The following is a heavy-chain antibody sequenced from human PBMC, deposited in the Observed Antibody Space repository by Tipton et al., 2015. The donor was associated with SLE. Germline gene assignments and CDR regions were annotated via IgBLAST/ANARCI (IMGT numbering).Heavy chain of an antibody. Sequence: GSLRLSCAASGFNFGIYGMNWVRQTPGKGLEWLSISYNGGPTYYADSVKGRFTISRDNSKNTLYLQMNSLRAEDTAVYYCAKQIEWELPGAFDIWGQGTMVTVSS. J-gene: IGHJ3*02. CDR3: AKQIEWELPGAFDI. CDR1: GFNFGIYG. CDR2: SYNGGPT. D-gene: IGHD1-26*01. V-gene: IGHV3-23*03.